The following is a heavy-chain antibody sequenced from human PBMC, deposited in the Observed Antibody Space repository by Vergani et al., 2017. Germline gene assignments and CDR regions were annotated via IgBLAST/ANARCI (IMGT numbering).Heavy chain of an antibody. V-gene: IGHV3-48*01. Sequence: EVQLVDSGGGLVQPGGPLRLSCAASGFTFSSYSMNWVRQAPGKGLEGVSYISNTVTIIDYADAVRGRFIISRDNVKNSLYLQMSSLRVEDTAVYYCARDPRVHGGDPEDYYY. J-gene: IGHJ6*01. CDR1: GFTFSSYS. CDR2: ISNTVTII. CDR3: ARDPRVHGGDPEDYYY. D-gene: IGHD2-21*02.